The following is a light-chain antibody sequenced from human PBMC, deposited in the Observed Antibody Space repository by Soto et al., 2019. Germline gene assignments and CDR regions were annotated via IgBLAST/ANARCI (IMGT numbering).Light chain of an antibody. CDR1: QSIAAY. Sequence: VLTQSPATLSLSPGDRATLSCRASQSIAAYLAWYQQKPGQAPRLLIYDASNWATGISARFSGSGSGTDFTLTISSLEPEDFAVYYCQQRGYWRPTYTFGQGTSVEIK. CDR2: DAS. J-gene: IGKJ2*01. CDR3: QQRGYWRPTYT. V-gene: IGKV3-11*01.